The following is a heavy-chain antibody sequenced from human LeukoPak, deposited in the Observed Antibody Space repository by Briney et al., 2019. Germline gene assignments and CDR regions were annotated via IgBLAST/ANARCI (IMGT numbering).Heavy chain of an antibody. D-gene: IGHD3-3*01. J-gene: IGHJ4*02. V-gene: IGHV3-48*03. CDR3: ASRAIFGVVIMDY. Sequence: PGGPLRLSCAASGFTFSSYEMSWVRQATGKGLEWVSYISSSGTTIYYADSVKGRFTISRDNAKNSVYLQMNSLRAEDTAVYYCASRAIFGVVIMDYWGQGTLVTVSS. CDR2: ISSSGTTI. CDR1: GFTFSSYE.